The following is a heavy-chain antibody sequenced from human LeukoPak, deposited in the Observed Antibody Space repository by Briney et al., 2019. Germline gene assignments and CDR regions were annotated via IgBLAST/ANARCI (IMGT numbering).Heavy chain of an antibody. CDR2: IDKKDNLYAT. Sequence: GGSLKLSCAAPGFTFSGSAVHWVRQSSGKGLEWVGHIDKKDNLYATAYAEPVKGRFTISRDDSKDTAFLHMDSLKTEDTALYYCTRDRGTYNWFDPWGQGTLVTVSS. V-gene: IGHV3-73*01. CDR3: TRDRGTYNWFDP. CDR1: GFTFSGSA. D-gene: IGHD2-15*01. J-gene: IGHJ5*02.